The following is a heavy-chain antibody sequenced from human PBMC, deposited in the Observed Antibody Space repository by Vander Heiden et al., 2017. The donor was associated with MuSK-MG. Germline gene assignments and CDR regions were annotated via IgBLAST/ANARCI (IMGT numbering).Heavy chain of an antibody. CDR1: GGSFSGYQ. D-gene: IGHD3-10*01. V-gene: IGHV4-34*01. CDR3: AGDMLQGGSGTDVVHFY. CDR2: INDSGNT. Sequence: QVQLQQWGAGLLKPSETLSLTCAVYGGSFSGYQWTWIRQPPGKGLEWIGEINDSGNTNYNPSLKRRLIISVDTSKNQFSLKLSSVTAADTALYYCAGDMLQGGSGTDVVHFYWGQGTTVTVYS. J-gene: IGHJ4*02.